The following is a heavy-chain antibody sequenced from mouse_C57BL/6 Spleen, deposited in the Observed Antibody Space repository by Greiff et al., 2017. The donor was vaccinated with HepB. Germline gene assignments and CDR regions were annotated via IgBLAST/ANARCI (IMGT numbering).Heavy chain of an antibody. CDR2: INPYNGDT. Sequence: EVKLVESGPELVKPGDSVKISCKASGYSFTGYFMNWVMQSHGKSLEWIGRINPYNGDTFYNQKFKGKATLTVDKSSSTAHMELRSLTSEDSAVYYCARGKAHWYFDVWGTGTTVTVSS. V-gene: IGHV1-20*01. CDR1: GYSFTGYF. CDR3: ARGKAHWYFDV. J-gene: IGHJ1*03.